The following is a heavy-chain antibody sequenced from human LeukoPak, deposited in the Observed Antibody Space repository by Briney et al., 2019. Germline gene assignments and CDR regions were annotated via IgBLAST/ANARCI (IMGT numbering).Heavy chain of an antibody. D-gene: IGHD3-9*01. J-gene: IGHJ4*02. CDR1: GGSISSSNYY. CDR3: ALRYFDRDY. Sequence: SETLSLTCTVSGGSISSSNYYWVWIRQPPGKGLEWVGSIYYSGSTYYNPSLKSRVTISVDTSKNQFSLKLSSVTAADTAVYYCALRYFDRDYWGQGTLVTVST. CDR2: IYYSGST. V-gene: IGHV4-39*01.